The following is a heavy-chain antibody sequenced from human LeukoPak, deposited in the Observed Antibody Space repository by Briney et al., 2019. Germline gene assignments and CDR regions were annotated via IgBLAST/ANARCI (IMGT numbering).Heavy chain of an antibody. Sequence: PSETLSLTCTVSGGSISSGDFYWGWVRQHPEKGLEWIGYIYYSGTAYYNPSLKSRVTMSVDTSKNQFSLKLDSVTAADTAVYYCARFSNAHGVKFDYWGQGTLVTVSS. CDR1: GGSISSGDFY. CDR2: IYYSGTA. V-gene: IGHV4-31*03. CDR3: ARFSNAHGVKFDY. D-gene: IGHD2-8*01. J-gene: IGHJ4*02.